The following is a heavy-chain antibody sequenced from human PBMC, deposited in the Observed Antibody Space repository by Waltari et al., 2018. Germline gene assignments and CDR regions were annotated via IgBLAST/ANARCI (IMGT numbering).Heavy chain of an antibody. CDR2: INRDGSRE. D-gene: IGHD5-12*01. Sequence: EVQLVESGGGLVQPGGSLRLSCAASGFNWIRRAPGKGLGWVANINRDGSRESYVDSVKGRFTISRDNAKNSVFLQMNSLRVEDTAVYYCEGSWTWGQGTLVTVSS. CDR1: GFN. J-gene: IGHJ4*02. CDR3: EGSWT. V-gene: IGHV3-7*01.